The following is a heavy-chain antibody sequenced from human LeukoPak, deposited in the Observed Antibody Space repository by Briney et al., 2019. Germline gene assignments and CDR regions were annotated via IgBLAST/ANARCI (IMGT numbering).Heavy chain of an antibody. CDR2: IIPIFGTA. CDR1: GGTFSSYA. D-gene: IGHD1-26*01. V-gene: IGHV1-69*01. CDR3: ATFALQWELLPTFQH. J-gene: IGHJ1*01. Sequence: SVKVSCKASGGTFSSYAISWVRQAPGQGLEWMGGIIPIFGTANYAQKFQGRVTITADESTSTAYMELSSLRSEDTAVYYCATFALQWELLPTFQHRGQGTLVTVSS.